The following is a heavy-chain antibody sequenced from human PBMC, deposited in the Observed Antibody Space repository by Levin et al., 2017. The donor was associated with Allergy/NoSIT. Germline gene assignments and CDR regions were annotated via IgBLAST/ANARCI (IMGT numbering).Heavy chain of an antibody. D-gene: IGHD6-6*01. J-gene: IGHJ2*01. CDR3: AKDWGSSNTHWYFDL. CDR1: GFTFSNYA. V-gene: IGHV3-23*01. Sequence: GGSLRLSCVASGFTFSNYALNWVRQAPGKGLEWVSTISGTGGSTFYADSVKGRFTISRDNSRNTMYVQMNSLRVEDTAVYYCAKDWGSSNTHWYFDLWGRGTLVTVSS. CDR2: ISGTGGST.